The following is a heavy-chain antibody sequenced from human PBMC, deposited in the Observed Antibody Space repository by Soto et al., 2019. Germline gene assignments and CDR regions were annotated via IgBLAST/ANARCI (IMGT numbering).Heavy chain of an antibody. CDR2: ISGSGGST. CDR1: GFTFSNYG. J-gene: IGHJ4*02. Sequence: PGGSLRLSCAASGFTFSNYGMSWVRQAPGKGLEWVSAISGSGGSTFYADSVKGRFTISRENSKNTLYLQMNSLRAEDTAVYYCAKSASGSYYSFDYWGQGTLVTVSS. D-gene: IGHD1-26*01. CDR3: AKSASGSYYSFDY. V-gene: IGHV3-23*01.